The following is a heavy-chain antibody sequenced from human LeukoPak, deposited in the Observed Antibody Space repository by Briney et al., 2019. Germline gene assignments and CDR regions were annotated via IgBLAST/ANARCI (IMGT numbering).Heavy chain of an antibody. CDR1: GFTVSSNY. D-gene: IGHD6-13*01. CDR2: IYSGGST. Sequence: TGGSLRLSCAASGFTVSSNYLTWVRQAPGKGLEWVSLIYSGGSTYYADSVKGRFTISRDNSKNTLYLQMNSLSVEDTAVYYCARGEAAAGTSDFWGQGTLVTVSS. J-gene: IGHJ4*02. CDR3: ARGEAAAGTSDF. V-gene: IGHV3-53*01.